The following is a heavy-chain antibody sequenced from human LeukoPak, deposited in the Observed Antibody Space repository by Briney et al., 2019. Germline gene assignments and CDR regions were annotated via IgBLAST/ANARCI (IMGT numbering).Heavy chain of an antibody. CDR3: ARGQIRDHDFWSGQGDY. CDR1: GFTFSSYA. Sequence: GGSLRLSCAASGFTFSSYAMSWVRQAPGKGLEWVSAISGSGGSTYYADSVKGRFTISRDNSKNTLYLQMNSLRAEDTAVYYCARGQIRDHDFWSGQGDYWGQGTLVTVSS. D-gene: IGHD3-3*01. J-gene: IGHJ4*02. CDR2: ISGSGGST. V-gene: IGHV3-23*01.